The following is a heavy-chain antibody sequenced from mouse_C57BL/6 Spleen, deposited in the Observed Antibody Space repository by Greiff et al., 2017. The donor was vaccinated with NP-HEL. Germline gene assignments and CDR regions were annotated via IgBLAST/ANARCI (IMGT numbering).Heavy chain of an antibody. V-gene: IGHV1-55*01. CDR2: IYPGSGST. Sequence: LQPGAELVKPGASVKMSCKASGYTFTSYWITWVKQRPGQGLEWIGDIYPGSGSTNYNEKFKSKATLTVDTSSSTAYMQLSSLTSEDSAVYYCATFYYDYDGGAYWGQGTLVTVSA. CDR3: ATFYYDYDGGAY. J-gene: IGHJ3*01. D-gene: IGHD2-4*01. CDR1: GYTFTSYW.